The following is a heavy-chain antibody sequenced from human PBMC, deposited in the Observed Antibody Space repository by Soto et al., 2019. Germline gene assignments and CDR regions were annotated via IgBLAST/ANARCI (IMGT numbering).Heavy chain of an antibody. CDR2: INPNSGGT. D-gene: IGHD2-15*01. CDR3: ARDVGYCSGGSCYSSFWFDP. CDR1: GYTFTSYY. V-gene: IGHV1-2*04. J-gene: IGHJ5*02. Sequence: ASVKVSCKASGYTFTSYYMHWVRQAPGQGLEWMGWINPNSGGTNYAQKFQGWVTMTRDTSISTAYMELSRLRSDDTAVYYCARDVGYCSGGSCYSSFWFDPWGQGTLVTVSS.